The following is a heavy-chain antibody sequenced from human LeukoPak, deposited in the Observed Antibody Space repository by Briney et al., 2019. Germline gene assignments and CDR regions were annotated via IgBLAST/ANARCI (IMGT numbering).Heavy chain of an antibody. CDR3: ARSYGWLPGGM. V-gene: IGHV5-10-1*01. CDR2: IDPSDSYT. D-gene: IGHD5-12*01. CDR1: GYSFTSYW. J-gene: IGHJ4*02. Sequence: GESLRISCKGYGYSFTSYWIIWVRQMPGKGLEWMGRIDPSDSYTNYSPSLQGHVTISADKSISAAYLQWSNLKASDTAMYYCARSYGWLPGGMWGQGTLVTASS.